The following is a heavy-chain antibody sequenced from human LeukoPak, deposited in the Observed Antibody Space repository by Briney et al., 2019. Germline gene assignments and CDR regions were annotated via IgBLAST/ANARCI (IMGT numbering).Heavy chain of an antibody. Sequence: GGSMRLACAASGFTFSTYGMHWDRQAPGKGLEYVSGIGPDGGTTYYAKSVKGRFIISRDNSKNMVYLQMGSLTVADMAVYYCARGAQLTDYWGQGTLVTVSS. D-gene: IGHD6-13*01. CDR3: ARGAQLTDY. J-gene: IGHJ4*02. CDR2: IGPDGGTT. CDR1: GFTFSTYG. V-gene: IGHV3-64*01.